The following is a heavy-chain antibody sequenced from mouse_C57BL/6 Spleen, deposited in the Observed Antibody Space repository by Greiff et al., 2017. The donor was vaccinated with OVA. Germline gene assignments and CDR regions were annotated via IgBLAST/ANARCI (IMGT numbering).Heavy chain of an antibody. Sequence: EVQLVESEGGLVQPGSSMKLSCTASGFTFSDYYMAWVRQVPEKGLEWVANINYDGSSTYYLDSLKSRFIISRDNAKNILYLQMSSLKSEDTATYYCARDEGPFDYWGQGTTLTVSS. CDR1: GFTFSDYY. V-gene: IGHV5-16*01. CDR3: ARDEGPFDY. CDR2: INYDGSST. J-gene: IGHJ2*01.